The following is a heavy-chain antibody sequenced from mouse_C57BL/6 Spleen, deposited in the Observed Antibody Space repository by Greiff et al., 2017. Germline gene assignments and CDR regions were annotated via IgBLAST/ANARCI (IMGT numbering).Heavy chain of an antibody. V-gene: IGHV7-3*01. D-gene: IGHD1-1*01. Sequence: EVQLVESGGGLVQPGGSLSLSCAASGFTFTDYYMSWVRQPPGKGLEWLGVIRHKANGYTTEYSVSVKGRFTISRDNSQSILYLQMNALRAEDSATYYCARYPHYYYGSSYYAMDYWGQGTSVTVSS. CDR3: ARYPHYYYGSSYYAMDY. CDR1: GFTFTDYY. J-gene: IGHJ4*01. CDR2: IRHKANGYTT.